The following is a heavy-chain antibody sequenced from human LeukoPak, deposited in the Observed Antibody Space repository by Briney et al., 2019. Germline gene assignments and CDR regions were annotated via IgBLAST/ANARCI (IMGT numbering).Heavy chain of an antibody. V-gene: IGHV3-30*02. CDR1: GFSFSNFG. CDR2: IRYDGSNK. Sequence: GGSLRLSCAASGFSFSNFGMHWVRQAPGKGLEWVAFIRYDGSNKHSADSVRGRFTISRDNSKNTLYLQMNSLRPEDTAVYFCAKDRSGSSSSGWYFDLWGRGTLVTVSS. J-gene: IGHJ2*01. CDR3: AKDRSGSSSSGWYFDL. D-gene: IGHD6-6*01.